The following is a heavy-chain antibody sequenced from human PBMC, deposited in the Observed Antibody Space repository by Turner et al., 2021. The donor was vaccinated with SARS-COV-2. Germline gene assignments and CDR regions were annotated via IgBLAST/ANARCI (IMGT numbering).Heavy chain of an antibody. CDR3: ATGYAYCGGDCSIHY. D-gene: IGHD2-21*02. Sequence: QVQLVQSGAEVKKPGASVKASGMVSGYTLIELSMHWVRQAPGKGLEWMGGVAPEDGETISAQKFQGRVTMTEDTSTDTAYMELSSLRSEDTAVYYCATGYAYCGGDCSIHYWGQGTLVTVSS. CDR2: VAPEDGET. CDR1: GYTLIELS. V-gene: IGHV1-24*01. J-gene: IGHJ4*02.